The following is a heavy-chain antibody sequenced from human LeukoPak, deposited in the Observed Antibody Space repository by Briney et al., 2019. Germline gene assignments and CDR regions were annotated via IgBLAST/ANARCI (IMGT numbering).Heavy chain of an antibody. V-gene: IGHV3-23*01. CDR3: AKDDGGSYYIYYYYMDV. Sequence: GGTLRLSCAASGFTFRNYGMSWVRQAPGKGLEWVSAISNSGGNTYYADSVKGRFTISRDNSRNTLYLQKNSLRAEDTAVYYCAKDDGGSYYIYYYYMDVWGKGTTVTISS. D-gene: IGHD1-26*01. CDR1: GFTFRNYG. J-gene: IGHJ6*03. CDR2: ISNSGGNT.